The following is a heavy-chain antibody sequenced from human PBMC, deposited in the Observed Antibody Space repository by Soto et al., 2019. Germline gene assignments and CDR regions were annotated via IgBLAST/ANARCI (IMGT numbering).Heavy chain of an antibody. CDR1: GSTFSNYA. CDR3: ARVEEVGANHYYYYYGMDV. V-gene: IGHV1-69*06. Sequence: SVKVYYTAYGSTFSNYAIRLVRQAPGQGLEWMGGIIPIFGTANYAQKFQGRVTITADKSTSTAYMELSSLRSEDTAVYYCARVEEVGANHYYYYYGMDVWGQGTTVTVSS. D-gene: IGHD1-26*01. CDR2: IIPIFGTA. J-gene: IGHJ6*02.